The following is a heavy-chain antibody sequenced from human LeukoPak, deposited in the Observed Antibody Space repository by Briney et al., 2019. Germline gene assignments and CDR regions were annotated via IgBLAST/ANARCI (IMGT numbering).Heavy chain of an antibody. V-gene: IGHV1-2*02. Sequence: ASVKVSCKASGYRFTGYYMHWVRQAPGQGLEWMGWINPNSGGTNYAQKFQGRVTMTRDTSISTAYMELSRLRSDDTAVYYCAREQWELLDAFDIWGQGTMVTVSS. CDR1: GYRFTGYY. J-gene: IGHJ3*02. D-gene: IGHD1-26*01. CDR3: AREQWELLDAFDI. CDR2: INPNSGGT.